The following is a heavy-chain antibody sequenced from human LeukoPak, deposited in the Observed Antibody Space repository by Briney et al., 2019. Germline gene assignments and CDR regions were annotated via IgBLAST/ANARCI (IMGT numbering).Heavy chain of an antibody. V-gene: IGHV3-30*03. CDR2: ISYDGSNK. J-gene: IGHJ6*02. D-gene: IGHD3-9*01. Sequence: GGSLRLPCAASGFTFSSYGMHWVRQAPGKGLEWVAVISYDGSNKYYADSVKGRFTISRDNSKNTLYLQMNTLRVEDTAVYYCTRDLMDYDVSTGLHHYYMDVWGQGTTVTVSS. CDR3: TRDLMDYDVSTGLHHYYMDV. CDR1: GFTFSSYG.